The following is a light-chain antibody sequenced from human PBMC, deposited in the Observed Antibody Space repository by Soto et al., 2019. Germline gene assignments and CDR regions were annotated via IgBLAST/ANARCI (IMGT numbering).Light chain of an antibody. V-gene: IGKV3-20*01. CDR1: QSVSSSTY. Sequence: EIVLTQSPGTLSLSPGERATLSCRASQSVSSSTYLAWYQQKAGQAPRLLIYGASSRATGIPDRFSGSGSGTDFTLTISRLEPEDFAVYYCQQYGDSPLTFGGGTKVE. CDR3: QQYGDSPLT. J-gene: IGKJ4*01. CDR2: GAS.